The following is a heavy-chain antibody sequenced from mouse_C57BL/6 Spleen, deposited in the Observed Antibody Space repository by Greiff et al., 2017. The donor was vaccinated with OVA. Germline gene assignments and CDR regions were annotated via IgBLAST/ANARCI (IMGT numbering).Heavy chain of an antibody. CDR1: GYNFTSYW. CDR3: ARSRYCYGSRDY. V-gene: IGHV1-55*01. CDR2: IYPGSGST. Sequence: QVQLQQSGAELVKPGASVKMSCKASGYNFTSYWITWVKQRPGQGLEWIGDIYPGSGSTNYNEKFKSKATLTVDTSSSTAYMQLSSLTSEDSAVYYCARSRYCYGSRDYWGQGTTLTVSS. J-gene: IGHJ2*01. D-gene: IGHD1-1*01.